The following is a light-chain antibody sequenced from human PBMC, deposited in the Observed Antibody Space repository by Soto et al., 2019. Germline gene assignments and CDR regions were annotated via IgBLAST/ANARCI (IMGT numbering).Light chain of an antibody. Sequence: QSALTQPRSVSGSPGQSVTIPCTGTSSDIGAFNYVSWYQHHPGKVPKLIMYDVDKRPSGVPDRFSGSNSGTTASLTISGLQAEDEADYYCCSYAGSYTPYVFGSGTKVTVL. CDR1: SSDIGAFNY. V-gene: IGLV2-11*01. J-gene: IGLJ1*01. CDR3: CSYAGSYTPYV. CDR2: DVD.